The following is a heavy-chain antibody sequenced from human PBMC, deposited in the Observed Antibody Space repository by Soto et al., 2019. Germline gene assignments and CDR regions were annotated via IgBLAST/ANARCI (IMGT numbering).Heavy chain of an antibody. CDR3: ARASLSIFGLVPHIHX. V-gene: IGHV6-1*01. J-gene: IGHJ4*02. CDR1: GDSVSSRSAA. D-gene: IGHD3-3*01. Sequence: SQTLSLTCSISGDSVSSRSAAWNWIRLSPSIGLECLGSTFYRSKWYDDYAPSVKGRITIIPDTSKSQLSLQLNSVTPDDTAVYFCARASLSIFGLVPHIHXWGQGTFVTVS. CDR2: TFYRSKWYD.